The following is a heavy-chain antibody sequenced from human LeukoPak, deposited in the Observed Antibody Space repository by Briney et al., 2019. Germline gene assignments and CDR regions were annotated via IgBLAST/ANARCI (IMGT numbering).Heavy chain of an antibody. CDR2: ISSNGGST. D-gene: IGHD3-10*01. J-gene: IGHJ4*02. CDR1: EFTFMNYA. Sequence: PGGSLRLSCSASEFTFMNYAMHWVRQAPGKGLEYVSSISSNGGSTYYADSVKGRSTITRDNSKNTLYLQMSTLRPEETAVYYCVKDKGGYYYGSGSYYTDWGQGTLVTVSS. V-gene: IGHV3-64D*06. CDR3: VKDKGGYYYGSGSYYTD.